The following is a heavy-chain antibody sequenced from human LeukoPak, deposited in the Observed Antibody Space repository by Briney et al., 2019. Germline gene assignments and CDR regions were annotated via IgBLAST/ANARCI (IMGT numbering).Heavy chain of an antibody. V-gene: IGHV4-4*07. D-gene: IGHD3-3*01. CDR3: ARERYDFWSGYQTDWYYFDY. Sequence: KTSETLSLTCAVYGGSISSYYWSWIRQPAGKGLEWIGRIYTSGSTNYNPSLKSRVTMSVDTSKNQFSLKLSSVTAADTAVYYCARERYDFWSGYQTDWYYFDYWGQGTLVTVSS. CDR2: IYTSGST. J-gene: IGHJ4*02. CDR1: GGSISSYY.